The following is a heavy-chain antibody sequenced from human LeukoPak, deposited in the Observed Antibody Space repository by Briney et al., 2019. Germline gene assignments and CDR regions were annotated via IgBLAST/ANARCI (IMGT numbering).Heavy chain of an antibody. J-gene: IGHJ4*02. CDR2: IYYSGST. CDR1: GGSISSSSYY. D-gene: IGHD3-22*01. V-gene: IGHV4-39*01. Sequence: PSETLSLTCTVSGGSISSSSYYWGWIRQPPGTGLEWIGSIYYSGSTYYNPSLKSRVTISVDTSKNQFSLKLSSVTAADTAVYYCARLAYYYDSSGYYDYWGQGTLVTVSA. CDR3: ARLAYYYDSSGYYDY.